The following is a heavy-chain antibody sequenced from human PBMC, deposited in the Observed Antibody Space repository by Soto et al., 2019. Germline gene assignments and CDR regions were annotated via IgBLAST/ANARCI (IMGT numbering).Heavy chain of an antibody. J-gene: IGHJ6*02. CDR2: INHSGST. CDR3: ARYPVVVVPAANYGLDV. Sequence: SSETLSHTCRVYGGPVLGYYWRWIRQPPGKGLEWIGEINHSGSTYYNPSLGGRVTISLDTSKNHFSLRLRSVTPADTAVYYCARYPVVVVPAANYGLDVWGQGTTVTVSS. V-gene: IGHV4-34*09. CDR1: GGPVLGYY. D-gene: IGHD2-2*01.